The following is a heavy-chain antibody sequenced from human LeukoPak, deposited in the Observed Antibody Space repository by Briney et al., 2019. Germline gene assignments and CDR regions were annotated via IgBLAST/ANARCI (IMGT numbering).Heavy chain of an antibody. V-gene: IGHV1-2*01. D-gene: IGHD2-2*01. CDR2: ISPKSGDT. J-gene: IGHJ4*02. CDR1: GYTFSGYY. CDR3: ARGRDKTTSPAMDY. Sequence: ASVKVSCKASGYTFSGYYMHWVRQAPGQGHEWMGWISPKSGDTNYAQNFQGRVTSTRDTSISTAYMELGRLTSDDTAVYYCARGRDKTTSPAMDYWGQGTLVTVSS.